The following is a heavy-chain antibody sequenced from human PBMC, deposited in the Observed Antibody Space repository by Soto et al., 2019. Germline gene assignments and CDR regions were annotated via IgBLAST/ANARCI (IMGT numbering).Heavy chain of an antibody. Sequence: QVQLVQSGAEVRKPGSSVKVSCKASGGAFSNYAITWVRQAPGQGLEWMGGIIPIFGTANYAQKLQGRVTITADESTTTVYMELSSLKSEDTAVYYCATSVGIAPTGEDGMDVWGQGTSVTVSS. CDR1: GGAFSNYA. J-gene: IGHJ6*02. CDR3: ATSVGIAPTGEDGMDV. D-gene: IGHD2-8*02. V-gene: IGHV1-69*01. CDR2: IIPIFGTA.